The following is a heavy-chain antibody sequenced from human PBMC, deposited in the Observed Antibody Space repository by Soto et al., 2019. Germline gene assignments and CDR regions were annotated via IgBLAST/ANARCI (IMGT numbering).Heavy chain of an antibody. Sequence: GGSLRLSCAASGFTFSSYGMHWVRQAPGKGLEWVAVISYDGSNKYYADSVKGRFTISRDNSKNTLYLQMNSLRAEDTAAYYCAKASAADTGQGYFDYWGQGTLVTVSS. CDR3: AKASAADTGQGYFDY. CDR2: ISYDGSNK. CDR1: GFTFSSYG. D-gene: IGHD6-13*01. V-gene: IGHV3-30*18. J-gene: IGHJ4*02.